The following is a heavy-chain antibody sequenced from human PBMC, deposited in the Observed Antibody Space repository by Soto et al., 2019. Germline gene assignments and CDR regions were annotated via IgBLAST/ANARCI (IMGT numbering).Heavy chain of an antibody. D-gene: IGHD2-15*01. V-gene: IGHV4-38-2*01. CDR2: IYHSGST. Sequence: KTSETLSLSCAVSGYSISSGYYWGWIRQPPGKGLEWIGSIYHSGSTYYNPSLKSRVTISVDTSKNQFSLKLSSVTAADTAVYYCAREVRGDCSGGSCYSRVGGYYYYGMDVWGQGTTVTVSS. CDR1: GYSISSGYY. J-gene: IGHJ6*02. CDR3: AREVRGDCSGGSCYSRVGGYYYYGMDV.